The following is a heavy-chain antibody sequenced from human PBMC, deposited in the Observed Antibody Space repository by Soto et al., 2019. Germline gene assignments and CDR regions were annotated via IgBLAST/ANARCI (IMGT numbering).Heavy chain of an antibody. J-gene: IGHJ4*02. CDR3: ARHEVGFGELLHPDFDY. D-gene: IGHD3-10*01. Sequence: QLQLQESGPGLVKPSETLSLTCTVSGGSISSSSYYWGWIRQPPGKGLEWIGSIYYSGSTYYNPSLKSRVTISVDTSKNQFSLKLSSVTAADTAVYYCARHEVGFGELLHPDFDYWGQGTLVTVSS. CDR2: IYYSGST. V-gene: IGHV4-39*01. CDR1: GGSISSSSYY.